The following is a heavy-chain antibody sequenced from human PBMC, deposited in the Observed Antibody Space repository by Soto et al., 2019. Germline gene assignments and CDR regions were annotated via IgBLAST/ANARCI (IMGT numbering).Heavy chain of an antibody. CDR1: GITISNYF. CDR2: IPYDGSNK. J-gene: IGHJ6*02. Sequence: QVQLVEAVGGVVQPGRYLRVACAASGITISNYFMYWVRQAPVKGLEWVAAIPYDGSNKHYSDSVQGRFTISRDNSKNALFLQMTSVRDEDTAVYYCVAGDQYYGMGVWGQGTTVAVSS. CDR3: VAGDQYYGMGV. D-gene: IGHD2-2*01. V-gene: IGHV3-30-3*01.